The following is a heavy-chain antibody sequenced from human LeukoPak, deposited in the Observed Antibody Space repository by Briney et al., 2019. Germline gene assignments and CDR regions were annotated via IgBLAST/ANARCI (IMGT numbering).Heavy chain of an antibody. J-gene: IGHJ2*01. CDR1: GGSISSSSYY. Sequence: SETLSLTCTVSGGSISSSSYYWGWIRQPPGKGLEWIGSIYYSGSTYYNPSLKSRVTISVDTSKNQFSLKLSSVTAADTAVYYCARQQPNYYDSSGYYQAYWYFDLWGRGTLVTVSS. V-gene: IGHV4-39*01. D-gene: IGHD3-22*01. CDR2: IYYSGST. CDR3: ARQQPNYYDSSGYYQAYWYFDL.